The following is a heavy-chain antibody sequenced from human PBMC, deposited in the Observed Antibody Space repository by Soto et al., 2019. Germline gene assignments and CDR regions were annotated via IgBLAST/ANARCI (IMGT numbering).Heavy chain of an antibody. J-gene: IGHJ5*02. Sequence: QVQLVQSGAEVKEPGASVRVSCKASGYTFINFDISWVRQAAGQGLEWLGWMNPGSGKTGYASKFQGRGAMTSDASTGTSPLELSSLTSDDTAVYYCARMASAGTLNWFDPWGQGTLVTVSS. D-gene: IGHD6-13*01. CDR1: GYTFINFD. V-gene: IGHV1-8*02. CDR2: MNPGSGKT. CDR3: ARMASAGTLNWFDP.